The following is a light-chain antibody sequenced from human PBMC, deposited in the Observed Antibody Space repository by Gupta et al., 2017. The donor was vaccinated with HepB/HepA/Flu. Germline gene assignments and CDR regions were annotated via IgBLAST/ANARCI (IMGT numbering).Light chain of an antibody. CDR3: QHRDAWPLT. V-gene: IGKV3-11*01. J-gene: IGKJ4*01. Sequence: EIVLTQSPATLSLSPGERATLSCRASQSIYSYLAWYQQTPGQAPRLLIYDASNRATGIPARFSGSGSGTDFTLTISSLEPEDFAVYYCQHRDAWPLTFGGGTSVEIK. CDR1: QSIYSY. CDR2: DAS.